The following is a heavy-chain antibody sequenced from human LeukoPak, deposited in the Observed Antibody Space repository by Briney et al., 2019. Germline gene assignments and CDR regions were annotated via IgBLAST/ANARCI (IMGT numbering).Heavy chain of an antibody. V-gene: IGHV3-43*02. Sequence: GGSLRLSCAASGFTFNDYVIHWVRQAPGKGLEWVSLVTGDGNIAYYADSVKGRFTFSRDNSKNSLYLQMNSLRTEDTALYYCVKDRDRLRIHVFDYWGQGTLVTVSS. CDR2: VTGDGNIA. J-gene: IGHJ4*02. CDR1: GFTFNDYV. D-gene: IGHD4-17*01. CDR3: VKDRDRLRIHVFDY.